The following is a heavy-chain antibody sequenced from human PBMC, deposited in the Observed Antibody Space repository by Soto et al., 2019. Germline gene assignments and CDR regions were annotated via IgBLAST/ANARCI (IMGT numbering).Heavy chain of an antibody. J-gene: IGHJ4*02. CDR1: GGSIRSGGDY. V-gene: IGHV4-31*03. D-gene: IGHD3-22*01. CDR3: ARDRRASSGHIFDY. CDR2: IYYSGTT. Sequence: SETLSLTCTVFGGSIRSGGDYWSWIRQHPEKGLEWTGYIYYSGTTYYNPSLKSRITMSVDTSKNQFSLKLSSVTAADTAVYYCARDRRASSGHIFDYWGQGTQVTVSS.